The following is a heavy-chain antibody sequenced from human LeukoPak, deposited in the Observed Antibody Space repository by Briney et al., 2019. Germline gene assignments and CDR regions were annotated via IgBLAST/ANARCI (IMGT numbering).Heavy chain of an antibody. J-gene: IGHJ4*02. CDR3: ARSEVLRYFD. CDR2: IYSGGST. Sequence: GGSLRLSCAASGFTVSSNYMSWVRQAPGKGLEWVSVIYSGGSTYCADSVKGRFTISRDNSKNTLYLQMNSLRAEDTAVYYCARSEVLRYFDWGQGTLVTVSS. D-gene: IGHD3-9*01. V-gene: IGHV3-66*01. CDR1: GFTVSSNY.